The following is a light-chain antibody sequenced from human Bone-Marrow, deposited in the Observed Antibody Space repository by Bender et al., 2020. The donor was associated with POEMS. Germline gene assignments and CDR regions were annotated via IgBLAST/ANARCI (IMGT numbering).Light chain of an antibody. V-gene: IGLV2-11*01. Sequence: QSALTQPRSVSGSPGQSVTISCTGTNNDVGRYNFVSWYQQHPDNAPRVMIFDVSKRPSGVPDRFSGSESGTSASLAITGLQAEDEADYYCQSYDSSLSGYVFGTGTKVTVL. CDR1: NNDVGRYNF. J-gene: IGLJ1*01. CDR3: QSYDSSLSGYV. CDR2: DVS.